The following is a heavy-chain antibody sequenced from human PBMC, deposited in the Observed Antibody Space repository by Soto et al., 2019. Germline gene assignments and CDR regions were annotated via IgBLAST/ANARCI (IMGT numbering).Heavy chain of an antibody. D-gene: IGHD3-22*01. J-gene: IGHJ4*02. CDR2: INPKSGGT. CDR3: ARTYYYDSSGYYCIGY. V-gene: IGHV1-2*02. CDR1: GYTFSGYY. Sequence: ASVKVSCKASGYTFSGYYMHWVRQAPGQGLEWMGWINPKSGGTKYAQKFQGRVTMTRDTSISTAYMELSSLRYDDTAVYYCARTYYYDSSGYYCIGYWGQGTQVTVYS.